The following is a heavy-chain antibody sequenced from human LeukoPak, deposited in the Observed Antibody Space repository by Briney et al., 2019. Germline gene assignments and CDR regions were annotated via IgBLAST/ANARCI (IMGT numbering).Heavy chain of an antibody. CDR2: IRYDGSNK. CDR1: GFTFSSYG. J-gene: IGHJ1*01. CDR3: SLGELSSRAEYFQH. D-gene: IGHD3-16*02. V-gene: IGHV3-30*02. Sequence: GGSLRLSCAASGFTFSSYGMHWVRQAPGKGLERVAFIRYDGSNKYYADSVKGRFTISRDNSKNTLYLKMNSLRAEDTAVYYCSLGELSSRAEYFQHWGQGTLVTVSS.